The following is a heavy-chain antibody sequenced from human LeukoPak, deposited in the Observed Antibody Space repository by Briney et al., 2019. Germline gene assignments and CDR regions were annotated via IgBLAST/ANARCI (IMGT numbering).Heavy chain of an antibody. D-gene: IGHD7-27*01. CDR3: ARAGNWGIIDY. CDR2: TYYRSKWYN. V-gene: IGHV6-1*01. Sequence: SQTLSLTFAISGDSVSNNSAAWNWFRQSPSRGLEWLGRTYYRSKWYNDYAVSVKSRITINPDTSKNQFSLQVNSVTPEDTAVYYCARAGNWGIIDYWGQGTLVTVSS. J-gene: IGHJ4*02. CDR1: GDSVSNNSAA.